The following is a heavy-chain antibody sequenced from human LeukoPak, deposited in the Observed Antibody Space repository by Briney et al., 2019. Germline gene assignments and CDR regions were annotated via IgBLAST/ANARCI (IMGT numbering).Heavy chain of an antibody. V-gene: IGHV1-69*01. CDR1: GGTFSSCA. CDR3: AREWIQLRGYYYGMDV. D-gene: IGHD5-18*01. CDR2: IIPIFGTA. Sequence: GASVKVSCKASGGTFSSCAISWVRQAPGQGLEWMGGIIPIFGTANYAQKFQGRVTITADESTSTAYMELSSLRSEDTAVYHCAREWIQLRGYYYGMDVWGQGTTVTVSS. J-gene: IGHJ6*02.